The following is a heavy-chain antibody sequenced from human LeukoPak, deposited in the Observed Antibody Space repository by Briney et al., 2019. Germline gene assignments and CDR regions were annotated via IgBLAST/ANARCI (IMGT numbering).Heavy chain of an antibody. CDR3: ARGVPPDIVVVPAAIHWFDP. CDR1: NASIISSSYY. V-gene: IGHV4-39*07. CDR2: IYYRGRT. D-gene: IGHD2-2*02. J-gene: IGHJ5*02. Sequence: SETLSLTCSVSNASIISSSYYWGWIRQPPGKGLEWIGSIYYRGRTYYNPSLKSRVTISVDTSKNQFSLKLSSVTAADTAVYYCARGVPPDIVVVPAAIHWFDPWGQGTLVTVSS.